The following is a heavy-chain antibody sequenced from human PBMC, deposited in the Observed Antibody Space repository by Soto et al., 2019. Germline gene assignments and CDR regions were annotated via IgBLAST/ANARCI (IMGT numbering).Heavy chain of an antibody. D-gene: IGHD3-10*02. Sequence: PGGSLRLSCAASGFTFNTFAMSWVRQAPGRGLEWVSTITGSGDTSYYADSVKGRFTISRDNSKNTLYMQMNSLRAEDTALYYCRGTSYVRAQDDYFDFWGQGAQVTVSS. CDR3: RGTSYVRAQDDYFDF. V-gene: IGHV3-23*01. CDR1: GFTFNTFA. CDR2: ITGSGDTS. J-gene: IGHJ4*02.